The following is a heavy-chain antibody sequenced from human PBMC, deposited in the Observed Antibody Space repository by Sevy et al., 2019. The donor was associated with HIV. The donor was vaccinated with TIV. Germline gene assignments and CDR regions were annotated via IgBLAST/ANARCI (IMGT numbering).Heavy chain of an antibody. V-gene: IGHV3-49*03. D-gene: IGHD4-4*01. Sequence: SLRLSCTASGFTFGDYAMSWFRQAPGKGLEWVGFIRSKAYGGTTEYAASVKGRFTISRDDSKSIAYLQMNSLKTEDTAVYYCTRDPRRLQGYYFDYWGQGTSVTVSS. CDR1: GFTFGDYA. J-gene: IGHJ4*02. CDR2: IRSKAYGGTT. CDR3: TRDPRRLQGYYFDY.